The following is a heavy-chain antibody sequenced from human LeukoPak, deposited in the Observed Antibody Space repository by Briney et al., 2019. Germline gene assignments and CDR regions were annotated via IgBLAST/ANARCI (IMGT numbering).Heavy chain of an antibody. CDR2: FDPEDGET. Sequence: ASVKVSRKVSGYTLTELSMHWVRQAPGKGLEWMGGFDPEDGETIYAQKFQGRVTMTEDTSTDTAYMELSSPRSEDTAVYYCATAQWVHCSSTSCHHNWFDPWGQGTLVTVSS. V-gene: IGHV1-24*01. CDR1: GYTLTELS. CDR3: ATAQWVHCSSTSCHHNWFDP. D-gene: IGHD2-2*01. J-gene: IGHJ5*02.